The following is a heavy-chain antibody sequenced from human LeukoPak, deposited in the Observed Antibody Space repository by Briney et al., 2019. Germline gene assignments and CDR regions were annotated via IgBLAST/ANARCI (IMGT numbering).Heavy chain of an antibody. CDR3: ARAEYGDRNFDY. CDR2: INHSGSP. J-gene: IGHJ4*02. V-gene: IGHV4-34*01. CDR1: GGSFSDYY. Sequence: KPSETLSLTCAVYGGSFSDYYWTWIRQPPGKGLEWIGEINHSGSPNYNPSLKSRVTISVDTSKNQFSLKLSSVTAADTAVYYCARAEYGDRNFDYWGQGTLVTVSS. D-gene: IGHD4-17*01.